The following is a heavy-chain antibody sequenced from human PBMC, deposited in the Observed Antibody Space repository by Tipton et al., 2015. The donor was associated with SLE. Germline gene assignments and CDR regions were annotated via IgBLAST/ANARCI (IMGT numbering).Heavy chain of an antibody. J-gene: IGHJ4*02. Sequence: SLRLSCVVSGFTSSNFWMHWIRLTPGKGLEWVSRINNDGSNTNYADSAKGRCTISKDNAKNTVYLQMNSLRDGDTAVYYCARTVTSFVYWGQGTLVTVSS. CDR3: ARTVTSFVY. CDR1: GFTSSNFW. V-gene: IGHV3-74*01. D-gene: IGHD2-21*02. CDR2: INNDGSNT.